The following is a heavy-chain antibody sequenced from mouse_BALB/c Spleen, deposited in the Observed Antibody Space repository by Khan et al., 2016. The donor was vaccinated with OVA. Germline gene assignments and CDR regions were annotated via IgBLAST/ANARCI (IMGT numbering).Heavy chain of an antibody. CDR2: ISCYNGAP. J-gene: IGHJ3*01. D-gene: IGHD1-1*02. V-gene: IGHV1S34*01. CDR1: GYSFTGYY. Sequence: LVKTGSSVKISCKASGYSFTGYYIHWVKQNHGKSLECIGYISCYNGAPTYNQKFKGRATFTVDTSSSTAYMQFNSLTSEDSAVYCCSRGMGSPFAYWGQGTLVTVSA. CDR3: SRGMGSPFAY.